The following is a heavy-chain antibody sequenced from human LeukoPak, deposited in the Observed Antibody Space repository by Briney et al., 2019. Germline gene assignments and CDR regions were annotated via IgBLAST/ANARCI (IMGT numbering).Heavy chain of an antibody. CDR1: GFTFSSYG. J-gene: IGHJ4*02. V-gene: IGHV3-30*02. D-gene: IGHD5-24*01. CDR3: ARATSGSRDGYNWRFDY. Sequence: GGSLRLSCAASGFTFSSYGMHWVRQAPGKGLEWVAFIRYDGSNKYYADSVKGRFTISRHNAKNSLYLQLNSLRAEDTAVYYCARATSGSRDGYNWRFDYWGQGTLVTVSS. CDR2: IRYDGSNK.